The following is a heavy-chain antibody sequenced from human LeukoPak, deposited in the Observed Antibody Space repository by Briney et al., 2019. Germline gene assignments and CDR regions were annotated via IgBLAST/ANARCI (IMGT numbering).Heavy chain of an antibody. CDR2: IYYSGST. D-gene: IGHD2-2*01. J-gene: IGHJ3*02. Sequence: PSETLSLTCTVSGGSISSYYWSWIRQPPGKGLEWIGYIYYSGSTNYSPSLKSRVTISVDTSKNQFSLKLSSVTAADTAVYYCATSYCSSTSCYDLLAFDIWGQGTMVTVSS. CDR3: ATSYCSSTSCYDLLAFDI. V-gene: IGHV4-59*08. CDR1: GGSISSYY.